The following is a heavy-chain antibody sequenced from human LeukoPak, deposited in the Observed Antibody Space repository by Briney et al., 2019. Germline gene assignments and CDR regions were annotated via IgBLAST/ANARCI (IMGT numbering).Heavy chain of an antibody. D-gene: IGHD3-9*01. J-gene: IGHJ4*02. Sequence: GGSLKLSCAAPGFSFSDSPMHWVRQASGKGLEWVGRVRDRANSYATGYAASVEGRFTISRDDSENTAYLQMNSLIIEDTAVYYCTRQRPQTGTFDYWGQGVLVTVSS. CDR1: GFSFSDSP. CDR3: TRQRPQTGTFDY. V-gene: IGHV3-73*01. CDR2: VRDRANSYAT.